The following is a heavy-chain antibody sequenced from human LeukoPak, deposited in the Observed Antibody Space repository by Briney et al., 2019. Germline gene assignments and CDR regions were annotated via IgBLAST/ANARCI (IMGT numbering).Heavy chain of an antibody. V-gene: IGHV3-9*01. D-gene: IGHD3-10*01. CDR2: ISWKSDYI. CDR3: AKDRSYSHYYYYGMDV. J-gene: IGHJ6*02. Sequence: PGRSLRLSCAASGFTFDDYAMHWVRQAPGKGLEWVSGISWKSDYIGYAESVKGRFTISRDNAKNSLYLQMNSLRPEDTALYFCAKDRSYSHYYYYGMDVWGQGTTVTVSS. CDR1: GFTFDDYA.